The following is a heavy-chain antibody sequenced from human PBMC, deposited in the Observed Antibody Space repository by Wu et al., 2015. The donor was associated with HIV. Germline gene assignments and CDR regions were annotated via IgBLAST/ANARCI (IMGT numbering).Heavy chain of an antibody. CDR1: GGTFSSYA. CDR2: IIPIFGTA. Sequence: QVQLVQSGAEVKKPGSSVKVSCKASGGTFSSYAISWVRQAPGQGLEWMGGIIPIFGTANYAQKFQGRVTITADESTSTAYMELSSLRSEDTAVYYCARGVRGESYYNFWSGYPALNYYFDYWGQGTLVTVSS. D-gene: IGHD3-3*01. CDR3: ARGVRGESYYNFWSGYPALNYYFDY. J-gene: IGHJ4*02. V-gene: IGHV1-69*12.